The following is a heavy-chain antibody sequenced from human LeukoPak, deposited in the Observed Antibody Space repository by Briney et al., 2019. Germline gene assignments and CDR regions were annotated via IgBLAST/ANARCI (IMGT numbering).Heavy chain of an antibody. CDR2: ISKSISTV. CDR3: AKDLLERRLYYFDY. CDR1: GFTFSTYS. V-gene: IGHV3-48*04. Sequence: GGSLRLSCAASGFTFSTYSMNWVRQAPGKGLEWISYISKSISTVFYADSVKGRFTISRDNSKNTLYLQMNSLRAEDTAIYYCAKDLLERRLYYFDYWGQGTLVTVSS. D-gene: IGHD1-1*01. J-gene: IGHJ4*02.